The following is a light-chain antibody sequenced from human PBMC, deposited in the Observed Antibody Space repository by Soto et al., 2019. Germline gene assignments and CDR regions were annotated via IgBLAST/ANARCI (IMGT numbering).Light chain of an antibody. V-gene: IGKV4-1*01. Sequence: IVLTQSPDSLSVSLGERATIDCKSSRSLLYSSNHKNYLAWYQHKPGQPPRLLINWASARESGVPDRFSGAGSGTDFTLTISSLQAEDVAVYFCQQYYGTPLTFGGGTKVEIK. CDR2: WAS. J-gene: IGKJ4*01. CDR3: QQYYGTPLT. CDR1: RSLLYSSNHKNY.